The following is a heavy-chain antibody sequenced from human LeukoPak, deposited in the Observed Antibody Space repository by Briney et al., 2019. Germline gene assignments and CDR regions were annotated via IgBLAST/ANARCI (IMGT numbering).Heavy chain of an antibody. D-gene: IGHD6-13*01. V-gene: IGHV4-61*01. J-gene: IGHJ4*02. Sequence: SETLSLTCTVSGGSVSSGSYYWSWIRQPPGKGLEWIGYIYSSGSANYKPSLKSRVTISKDTSKNQFSLKLTSVTAADTAVYYCARGSSISWSPYYFEYWGQGTLVTVSS. CDR3: ARGSSISWSPYYFEY. CDR2: IYSSGSA. CDR1: GGSVSSGSYY.